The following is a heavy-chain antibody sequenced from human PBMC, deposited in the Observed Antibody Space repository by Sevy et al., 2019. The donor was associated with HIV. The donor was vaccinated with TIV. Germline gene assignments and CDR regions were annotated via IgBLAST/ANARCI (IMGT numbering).Heavy chain of an antibody. V-gene: IGHV3-30*18. Sequence: GGSLRLSCSAFGFNFQTFGMLWVRQAPGKGPEWLAVISSDGINHNYAASVKGRFTIYRDNSKSLLFLQMNSLTPNDTAVYFCTKESLRGTYIRGDFDHWGQGTLVTVSS. CDR2: ISSDGINH. CDR3: TKESLRGTYIRGDFDH. D-gene: IGHD3-10*02. CDR1: GFNFQTFG. J-gene: IGHJ4*02.